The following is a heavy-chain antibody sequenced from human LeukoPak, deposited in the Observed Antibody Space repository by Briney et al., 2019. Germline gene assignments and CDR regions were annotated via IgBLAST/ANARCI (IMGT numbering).Heavy chain of an antibody. CDR3: ARVAVVSANWFDP. V-gene: IGHV1-2*02. D-gene: IGHD4-23*01. CDR2: IKPNSGGT. CDR1: GYSFSVYS. J-gene: IGHJ5*02. Sequence: ASVKVSCKASGYSFSVYSMHWLRQAPGQGLEWMGWIKPNSGGTNYAQKFQGRVTITRDTSISTAYMELSSLRSDDTAVYYCARVAVVSANWFDPWGQGTLVTVSS.